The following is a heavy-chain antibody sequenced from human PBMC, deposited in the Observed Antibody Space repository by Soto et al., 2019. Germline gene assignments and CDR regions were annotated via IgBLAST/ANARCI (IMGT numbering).Heavy chain of an antibody. Sequence: QLQLQESGPGLVKPSETLSLTCTVSGGSISSSSYYWGWIRQPPGKGLAWIGSIYYSGSTYYNPSLKSRVTISVDTSKNQFSLKLSSVTAADTAVYYCASPRGYSYGYNRYFDYWGQGTLVTVSS. CDR3: ASPRGYSYGYNRYFDY. CDR1: GGSISSSSYY. CDR2: IYYSGST. J-gene: IGHJ4*02. D-gene: IGHD5-18*01. V-gene: IGHV4-39*01.